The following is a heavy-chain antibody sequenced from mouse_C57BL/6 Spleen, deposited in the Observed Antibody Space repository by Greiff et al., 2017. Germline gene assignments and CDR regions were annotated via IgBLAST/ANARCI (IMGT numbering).Heavy chain of an antibody. V-gene: IGHV3-6*01. D-gene: IGHD2-3*01. CDR3: ARDNDGYPPDY. CDR2: ISYDGSN. Sequence: EVKLQESGPGLVKPSQSLSLTCSVTGYSITSGYYWNWIRQFPGNKLEWMGYISYDGSNNYNPSLKNRISITRDTSKNQFFLKLNSVTTEDTATYYCARDNDGYPPDYWGQGTTLTVSS. CDR1: GYSITSGYY. J-gene: IGHJ2*01.